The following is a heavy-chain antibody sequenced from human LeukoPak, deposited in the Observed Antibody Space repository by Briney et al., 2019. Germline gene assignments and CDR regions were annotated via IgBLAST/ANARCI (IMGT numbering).Heavy chain of an antibody. CDR1: GGSLSSYY. J-gene: IGHJ4*02. D-gene: IGHD1-26*01. CDR3: AKENTQWELLKGSDY. V-gene: IGHV4-59*12. CDR2: IYYSGST. Sequence: SETLSLTCTVSGGSLSSYYWSWIRQPPGKGLEWIGYIYYSGSTNYNPSLKSRVTISVDTSKNQFSLKLSSVTAADTAVYYCAKENTQWELLKGSDYWGQGTLVTVSS.